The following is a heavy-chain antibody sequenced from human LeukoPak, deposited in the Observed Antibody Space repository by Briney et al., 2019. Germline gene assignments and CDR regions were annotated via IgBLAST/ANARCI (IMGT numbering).Heavy chain of an antibody. CDR2: IYYTGST. CDR3: ARDTHYSSSSGYYYYYMNV. CDR1: GGSISSSSYY. D-gene: IGHD6-6*01. Sequence: SETLSLTCIVSGGSISSSSYYWGWIRQPPGKGLEWIGSIYYTGSTYYNPSLESRVTISVDTSKNQFSLKLSSVTAADTAMYYCARDTHYSSSSGYYYYYMNVWGKGTTVTVSS. V-gene: IGHV4-39*07. J-gene: IGHJ6*03.